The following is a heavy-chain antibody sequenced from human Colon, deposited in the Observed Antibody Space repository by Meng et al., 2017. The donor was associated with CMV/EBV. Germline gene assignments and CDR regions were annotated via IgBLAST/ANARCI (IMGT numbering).Heavy chain of an antibody. V-gene: IGHV3-74*01. CDR1: GFTVTTSW. D-gene: IGHD6-25*01. CDR2: INGNGISV. CDR3: ARETVTTSAYDF. Sequence: GGSLRLSCAASGFTVTTSWMYWVRQAPGKGLDWVARINGNGISVSYADSVKGRFTISRDNAKSVVYLEMNSLTAEDTALYYCARETVTTSAYDFWGRGTLVTVSS. J-gene: IGHJ4*02.